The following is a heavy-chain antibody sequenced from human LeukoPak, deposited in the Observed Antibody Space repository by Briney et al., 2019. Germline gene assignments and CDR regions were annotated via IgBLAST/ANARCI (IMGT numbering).Heavy chain of an antibody. CDR3: TRTVLDCKNGVCYDY. D-gene: IGHD2-8*01. J-gene: IGHJ4*02. V-gene: IGHV1-18*01. CDR2: INPYNGNT. Sequence: ASVKVSCKTTGYTFTNYGISWVRQPPGQGLEWMGWINPYNGNTINPQKLQDRLTVTTDTSTITAYMELRSLRSDDTAVYYCTRTVLDCKNGVCYDYWGQGTLVTVSS. CDR1: GYTFTNYG.